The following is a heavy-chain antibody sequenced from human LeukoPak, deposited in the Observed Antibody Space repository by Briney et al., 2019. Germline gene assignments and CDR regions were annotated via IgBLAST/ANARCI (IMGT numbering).Heavy chain of an antibody. CDR2: IKTKTDGGTT. CDR1: GFTFSSAW. J-gene: IGHJ4*02. CDR3: ANIFGGNSHRSDY. V-gene: IGHV3-15*01. Sequence: PGGSLRLSCAASGFTFSSAWMSWVRQAPGQGLEWLGRIKTKTDGGTTDYAAPVKGRFTISRGDSKDTLYLQMNSLKSDDTAVHYCANIFGGNSHRSDYWGQGTLVTVSS. D-gene: IGHD4-23*01.